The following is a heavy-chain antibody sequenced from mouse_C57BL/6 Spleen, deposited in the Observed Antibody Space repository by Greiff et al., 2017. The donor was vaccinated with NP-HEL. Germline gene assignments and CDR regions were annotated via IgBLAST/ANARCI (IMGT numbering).Heavy chain of an antibody. Sequence: EVKLVESGGGLVKPGGSLKLSCAASGFTFSSYAMSWVRQTPEKRLEWVATISDGGSYTYYPDNVKGRFTISRDNAKNNLYLQMSHLKSEDTAMYYCARVSSYWYFDVWGTGTTVTVSS. CDR1: GFTFSSYA. J-gene: IGHJ1*03. CDR3: ARVSSYWYFDV. CDR2: ISDGGSYT. V-gene: IGHV5-4*03.